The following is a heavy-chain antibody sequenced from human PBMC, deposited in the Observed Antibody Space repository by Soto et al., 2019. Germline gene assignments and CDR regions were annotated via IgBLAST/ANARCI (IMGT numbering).Heavy chain of an antibody. D-gene: IGHD6-13*01. CDR3: ARDTIAAAAFIYYYGMDV. J-gene: IGHJ6*02. CDR2: TYYRSKWYN. Sequence: SQTLSLTCAISGDSVSSNSAAWNWIRQSPSRGLEWLGRTYYRSKWYNDYAVSVKSRITINPDTSKNQFSLQLNSVTPEDTAVYYCARDTIAAAAFIYYYGMDVWGQGTTVTVSS. V-gene: IGHV6-1*01. CDR1: GDSVSSNSAA.